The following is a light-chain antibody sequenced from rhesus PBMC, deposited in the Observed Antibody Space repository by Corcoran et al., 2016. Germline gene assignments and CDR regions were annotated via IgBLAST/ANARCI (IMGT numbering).Light chain of an antibody. CDR1: QGISSY. CDR2: SAN. J-gene: IGKJ2*01. Sequence: DIQMTQSPSSLSASVGDRVTITCRASQGISSYLNWYQQKTGKALKHLIYSANRLESGVPSRFSGSGSGTEFTLTISSLQPEDFATYYCQQYNSLPYSFGQGTKVEIK. V-gene: IGKV1-32*01. CDR3: QQYNSLPYS.